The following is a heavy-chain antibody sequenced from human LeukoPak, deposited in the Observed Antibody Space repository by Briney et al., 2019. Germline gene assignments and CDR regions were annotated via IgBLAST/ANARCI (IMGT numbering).Heavy chain of an antibody. CDR1: GGSISSSFYY. CDR3: ASGGSYSGRYYFDY. CDR2: IYYSGST. Sequence: SETLSLTCTVSGGSISSSFYYWSWIRQPPGKGLEWIGYIYYSGSTNYNPSLKSRVTISVDTSKNQFSLKLSSVTAADTAVYYCASGGSYSGRYYFDYWGQGTLVTVSS. V-gene: IGHV4-61*01. D-gene: IGHD1-26*01. J-gene: IGHJ4*02.